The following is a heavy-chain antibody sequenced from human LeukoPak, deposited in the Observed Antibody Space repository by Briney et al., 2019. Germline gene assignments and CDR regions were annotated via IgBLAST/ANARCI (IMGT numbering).Heavy chain of an antibody. CDR3: ARGERTTVTFNYYYYYMDD. D-gene: IGHD4-11*01. CDR2: INPSGGST. V-gene: IGHV1-46*01. Sequence: GASVKVSCKASGYTFTSYYMHWVRQAPGQGLEWMGIINPSGGSTSYAQKFQGRVTMTRDTSISTAYMELSRLRSYDTAVYYCARGERTTVTFNYYYYYMDDWGKGTTVTVSS. CDR1: GYTFTSYY. J-gene: IGHJ6*03.